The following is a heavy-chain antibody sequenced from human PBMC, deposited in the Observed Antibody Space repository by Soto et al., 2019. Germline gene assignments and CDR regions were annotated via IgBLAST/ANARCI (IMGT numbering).Heavy chain of an antibody. J-gene: IGHJ5*02. Sequence: SAKVSCKACGYIITNYAIHWARQSPGQSLEWMGWINAGNGDTKYSQNFQGRVTFTRDTSASTAYMELSNLRSEDTAVYYCARGIESKAAAPPFDPWGQGTLVTVSS. V-gene: IGHV1-3*01. CDR1: GYIITNYA. CDR3: ARGIESKAAAPPFDP. D-gene: IGHD6-13*01. CDR2: INAGNGDT.